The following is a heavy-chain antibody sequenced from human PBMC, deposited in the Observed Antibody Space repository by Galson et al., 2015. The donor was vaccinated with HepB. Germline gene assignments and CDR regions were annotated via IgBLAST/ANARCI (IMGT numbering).Heavy chain of an antibody. CDR3: ATAGPLIVGATTRPGNFDY. Sequence: SVKVSCKVSGYTLTELSMHWVRQAPGKGLEWMGGFDPEDGETIYAQKFQGRVTMTEDTSTDTAYMELSSLRSEDTAVYYYATAGPLIVGATTRPGNFDYWGQGTLVTVSS. V-gene: IGHV1-24*01. J-gene: IGHJ4*02. CDR1: GYTLTELS. CDR2: FDPEDGET. D-gene: IGHD1-26*01.